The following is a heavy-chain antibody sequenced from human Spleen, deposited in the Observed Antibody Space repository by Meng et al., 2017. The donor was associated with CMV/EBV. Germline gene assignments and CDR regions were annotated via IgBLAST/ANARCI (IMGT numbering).Heavy chain of an antibody. CDR2: IIPLFGIA. Sequence: SVQVSCKASGGTFSSLSFSWMRQAPGQGLEWVRGIIPLFGIANYAQRIQGRVTITTDESTSTAYMSLSSLRSENTAVYYCARDRTGDCSSTSCYNCYYYYGMDVWGQGTTVTVSS. CDR1: GGTFSSLS. D-gene: IGHD2-2*02. CDR3: ARDRTGDCSSTSCYNCYYYYGMDV. J-gene: IGHJ6*02. V-gene: IGHV1-69*05.